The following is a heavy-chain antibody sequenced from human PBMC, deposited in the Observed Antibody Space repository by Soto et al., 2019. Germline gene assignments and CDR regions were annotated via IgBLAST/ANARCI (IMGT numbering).Heavy chain of an antibody. CDR2: INHSGST. Sequence: PSETLSLTCAVYGGSFSGYYWSWIRQPPGKGLEWIGEINHSGSTNYNPSLKSRVTISVDTSKNQFSLKLSSVTAADTAVYYCARGYDRNFDYWGQGTLVTVSS. CDR3: ARGYDRNFDY. V-gene: IGHV4-34*01. CDR1: GGSFSGYY. J-gene: IGHJ4*02. D-gene: IGHD3-22*01.